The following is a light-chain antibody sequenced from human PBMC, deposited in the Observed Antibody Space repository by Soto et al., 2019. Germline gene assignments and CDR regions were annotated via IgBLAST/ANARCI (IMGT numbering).Light chain of an antibody. J-gene: IGLJ3*02. V-gene: IGLV1-47*01. CDR2: RNN. Sequence: QSVLTQPPSASGTPGQRVTISCSGSSSNIGSNYVYWYQQLPGTAPKLLIYRNNQRHSGVPDRFSGSKSGTSASLAISGRRSEDEADYYCAAWDDSLSGWVFGGGTQLTVL. CDR3: AAWDDSLSGWV. CDR1: SSNIGSNY.